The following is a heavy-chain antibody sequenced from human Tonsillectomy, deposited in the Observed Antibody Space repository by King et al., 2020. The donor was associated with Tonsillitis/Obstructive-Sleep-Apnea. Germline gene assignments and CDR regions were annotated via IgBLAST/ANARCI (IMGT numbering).Heavy chain of an antibody. D-gene: IGHD1-26*01. CDR1: GFTFSGSA. V-gene: IGHV3-73*01. J-gene: IGHJ4*02. CDR2: IRSKANSYAT. CDR3: TRVTYSGSYPDFDY. Sequence: VQLVESGGGLVQPGGSLKLSCAASGFTFSGSAMHWVRQASGKGLEWVGRIRSKANSYATAYAASVKGRFTISRDDSKNTAYLQMNSLKTEDTAVYYCTRVTYSGSYPDFDYWGQGTLVTVSS.